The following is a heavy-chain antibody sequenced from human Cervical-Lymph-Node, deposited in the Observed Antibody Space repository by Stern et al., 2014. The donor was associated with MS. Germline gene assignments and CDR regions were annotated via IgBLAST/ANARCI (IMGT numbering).Heavy chain of an antibody. CDR2: VYYNGIT. D-gene: IGHD6-19*01. J-gene: IGHJ4*02. V-gene: IGHV4-61*01. CDR1: DNSVSSASYY. CDR3: ARVWLPLYYFDY. Sequence: QLQLQESGPGLVKPSETLSLTCSVSDNSVSSASYYWSWIRQPPGKGLEWIGYVYYNGITDYTPSLKSRVTISVDKPQSQFSLRLTSVTAADTAVYYCARVWLPLYYFDYWGQGSLVTVSS.